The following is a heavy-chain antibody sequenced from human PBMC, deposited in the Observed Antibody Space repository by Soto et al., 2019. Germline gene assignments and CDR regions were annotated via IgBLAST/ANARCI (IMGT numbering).Heavy chain of an antibody. J-gene: IGHJ4*02. D-gene: IGHD2-15*01. Sequence: EVQLVESGGGLVQPGGSLRFSCAASGFTVSSNYMSWVRQAPGKGLERVSVIYSGGSTYYADSVKGRFTISRDNSKNTLYVQMSSLRAKYTAVYYWARAVVVAATQWGGYFDYWGQGTLVTVSS. CDR1: GFTVSSNY. CDR3: ARAVVVAATQWGGYFDY. CDR2: IYSGGST. V-gene: IGHV3-66*01.